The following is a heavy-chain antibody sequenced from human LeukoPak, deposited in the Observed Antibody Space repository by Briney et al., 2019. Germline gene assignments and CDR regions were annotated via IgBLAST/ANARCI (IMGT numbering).Heavy chain of an antibody. CDR3: ARGLSRPNCSGGSCYLTAPYYFDY. CDR1: GFTFDDFS. D-gene: IGHD2-15*01. J-gene: IGHJ4*02. V-gene: IGHV3-49*04. Sequence: PGRSLRLSCTTSGFTFDDFSMSWVRQAPGKGLEWVGFIRSKAYGGTLEYAASVRGRFTISRDDSKNIGYLQMNSLKTEDTAVYYCARGLSRPNCSGGSCYLTAPYYFDYWGQGTLVTVSS. CDR2: IRSKAYGGTL.